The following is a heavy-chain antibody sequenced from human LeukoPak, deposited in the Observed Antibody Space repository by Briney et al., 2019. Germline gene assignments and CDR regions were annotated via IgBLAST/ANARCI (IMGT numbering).Heavy chain of an antibody. V-gene: IGHV4-59*01. CDR1: GGSTSSYY. J-gene: IGHJ5*02. D-gene: IGHD2-2*01. CDR3: ARDRYCSSTSCSGYWFDP. Sequence: SETLSLTCTVSGGSTSSYYWSWIRQPPGKGLEWIGYIYYSGSTNYNPSLKSRVTISVDTSKNQFSLKLSSVTAADTAVYYCARDRYCSSTSCSGYWFDPWGQGTLVTVSS. CDR2: IYYSGST.